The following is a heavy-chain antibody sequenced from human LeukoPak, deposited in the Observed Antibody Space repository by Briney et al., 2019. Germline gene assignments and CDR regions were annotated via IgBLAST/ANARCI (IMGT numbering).Heavy chain of an antibody. CDR2: IIPIFGTA. J-gene: IGHJ5*02. D-gene: IGHD1-26*01. Sequence: ASVKVSCKASGGTFSSYAISWVRQAPGQGLEWMGGIIPIFGTANYAQKFQGRVTITTDESTSTAYMELSSLRSEDTAVYYCARDRGGSYRRGWFDPWGQGTLVTVSS. CDR3: ARDRGGSYRRGWFDP. V-gene: IGHV1-69*05. CDR1: GGTFSSYA.